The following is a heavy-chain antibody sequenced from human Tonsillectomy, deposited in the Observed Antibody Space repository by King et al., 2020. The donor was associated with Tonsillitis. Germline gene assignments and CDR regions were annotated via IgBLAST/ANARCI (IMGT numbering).Heavy chain of an antibody. V-gene: IGHV3-30*02. D-gene: IGHD3-10*01. CDR2: IRLDGSNK. J-gene: IGHJ4*02. CDR1: GFTFSSYA. Sequence: VQLAESGGGVVQPGGSLRLSCAASGFTFSSYAMHWVRQAPGKGLEWVAFIRLDGSNKYYADSVKGRFTISRDNSKNTLYLQMNSLRAEDQSVYYCAKNAMVRGVIFDYWGQGTLVTVSS. CDR3: AKNAMVRGVIFDY.